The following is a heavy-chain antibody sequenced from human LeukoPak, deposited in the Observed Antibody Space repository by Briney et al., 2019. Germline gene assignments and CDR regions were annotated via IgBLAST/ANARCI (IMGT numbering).Heavy chain of an antibody. CDR1: GGSISSGSYY. Sequence: SETLSLTCTVSGGSISSGSYYWSWIRQPAGKGLEWIGRIYTSGSTNYNPSLKSRVTILVDTSKNQFSLKLSSVTAADTAVYYCANSGPYSSSFEFLAWGQGTLVTVSS. D-gene: IGHD6-13*01. CDR2: IYTSGST. J-gene: IGHJ5*02. V-gene: IGHV4-61*02. CDR3: ANSGPYSSSFEFLA.